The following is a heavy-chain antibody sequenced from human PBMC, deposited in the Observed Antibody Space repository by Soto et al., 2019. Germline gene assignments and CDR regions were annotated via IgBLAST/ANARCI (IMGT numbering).Heavy chain of an antibody. CDR1: GGSINSFY. CDR2: IYYSGST. CDR3: ARERGSGSGSYTGMDV. D-gene: IGHD3-10*01. J-gene: IGHJ6*02. V-gene: IGHV4-59*01. Sequence: NPPETLSLTCTVSGGSINSFYWSWVRQPPGKSLEWIGYIYYSGSTVYNPSLKSRTTISLDTSKTQFSLKLTSATAADTALYYCARERGSGSGSYTGMDVWGQGTTVTVSS.